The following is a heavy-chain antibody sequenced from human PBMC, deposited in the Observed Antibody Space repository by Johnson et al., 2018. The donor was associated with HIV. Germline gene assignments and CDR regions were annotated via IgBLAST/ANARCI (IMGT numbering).Heavy chain of an antibody. CDR1: GFTFSSYG. CDR3: AKGRSSTPWEHAFDI. J-gene: IGHJ3*02. Sequence: QVLLVESGGGVVQPGGSLRLSCVVSGFTFSSYGMHWVRQAPGQGLEWVAFTRYDGSNTYYADSVKGRFTISRDNSKNTLYLQMNSLRGEDTAVYYCAKGRSSTPWEHAFDIWGQGTMVTVSS. D-gene: IGHD1-1*01. V-gene: IGHV3-30*02. CDR2: TRYDGSNT.